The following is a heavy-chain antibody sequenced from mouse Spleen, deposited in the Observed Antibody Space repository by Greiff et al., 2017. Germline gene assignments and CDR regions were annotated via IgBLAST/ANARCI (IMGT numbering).Heavy chain of an antibody. V-gene: IGHV5-15*01. CDR2: ISNLAYSI. D-gene: IGHD2-1*01. Sequence: DVKLVESGGGLVKPGGSLKLSCAASGFTFSDYGMAWVRQAPGKGPEWVAFISNLAYSIYYADTVTGRFTISRENAKNTLYLEMSSLRSEDTAMYYCARLGDGNFFFDYWGQGTTLTVSS. J-gene: IGHJ2*01. CDR1: GFTFSDYG. CDR3: ARLGDGNFFFDY.